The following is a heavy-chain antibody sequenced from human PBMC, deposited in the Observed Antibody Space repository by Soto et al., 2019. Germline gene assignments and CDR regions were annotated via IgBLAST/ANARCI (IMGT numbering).Heavy chain of an antibody. Sequence: GGSLRLSCAASGFTFSSYSISWVRQAPGEGLEWVSAISGSGVGTYYADSVKGRFTISRDNSKNTLYLQMNSLRAEETAVYYCAKGGIIVGATNLGYWGQGTLVTVSS. CDR1: GFTFSSYS. V-gene: IGHV3-23*01. J-gene: IGHJ4*02. CDR3: AKGGIIVGATNLGY. D-gene: IGHD1-26*01. CDR2: ISGSGVGT.